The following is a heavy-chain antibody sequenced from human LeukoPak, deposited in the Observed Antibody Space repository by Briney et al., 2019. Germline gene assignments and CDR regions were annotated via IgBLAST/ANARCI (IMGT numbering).Heavy chain of an antibody. Sequence: ASVKVSCKASGYTFNNYDINWVRQATGQGLEWMGWMNPNSGNTGYAQKYQGRVTITRDTSINTAYMELSSLRSEDTAVYYCARAPSLGDVSGFHYYYMDVWGKGTTVTVSS. D-gene: IGHD3-10*01. CDR3: ARAPSLGDVSGFHYYYMDV. CDR2: MNPNSGNT. V-gene: IGHV1-8*03. J-gene: IGHJ6*03. CDR1: GYTFNNYD.